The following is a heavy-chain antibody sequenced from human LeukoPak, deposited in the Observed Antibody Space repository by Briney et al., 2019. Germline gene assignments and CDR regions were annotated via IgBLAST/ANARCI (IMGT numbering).Heavy chain of an antibody. D-gene: IGHD4-17*01. V-gene: IGHV4-30-4*08. CDR3: ARTTVTTSWAVDY. Sequence: PSETLSLTCTVSGGSISSGGYFWNWIRQPPGKGLEWIGYIYYSGSTYYNPSLKSRVTISVDTSKNQFSLKLSSVTAADTAVYYCARTTVTTSWAVDYWGQGTLVTVSS. CDR1: GGSISSGGYF. CDR2: IYYSGST. J-gene: IGHJ4*02.